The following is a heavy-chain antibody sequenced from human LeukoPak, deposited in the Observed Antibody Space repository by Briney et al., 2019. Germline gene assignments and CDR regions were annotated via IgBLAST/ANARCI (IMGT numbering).Heavy chain of an antibody. Sequence: PGGSLRLSCAASGFTFSNAWMSWVRQSPGKGLEWVGRIKSKTDGGTTDYVAPVKGRFSISRDDSKNTLYLQMNSLKTEDTAVYYCATNFMENFDFWGQGTLVTVSS. V-gene: IGHV3-15*01. CDR3: ATNFMENFDF. CDR2: IKSKTDGGTT. D-gene: IGHD1-1*01. J-gene: IGHJ4*02. CDR1: GFTFSNAW.